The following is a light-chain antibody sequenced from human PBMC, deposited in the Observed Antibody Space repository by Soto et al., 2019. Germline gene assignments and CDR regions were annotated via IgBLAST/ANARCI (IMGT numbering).Light chain of an antibody. J-gene: IGLJ2*01. CDR1: SSNIGAGYD. CDR2: GNS. Sequence: QSGLTQPPSVSGAPGQRVTISCTGSSSNIGAGYDVHWYQQLPGTAPKLLIYGNSNRPSGVPDRFSGSKSGTSASLAITGLQAEDEADYYCQSYDSSLRAVFGGGTKVTVL. V-gene: IGLV1-40*01. CDR3: QSYDSSLRAV.